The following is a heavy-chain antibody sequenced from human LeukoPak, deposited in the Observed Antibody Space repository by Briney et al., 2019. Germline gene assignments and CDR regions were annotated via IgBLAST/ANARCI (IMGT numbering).Heavy chain of an antibody. CDR1: GYTFTGYY. V-gene: IGHV1-2*02. Sequence: ASVKVSCKASGYTFTGYYMHWVRQAPGQGLEWMGWINPNSGGTNYAQKFQGRVTMTRDTSISTAYMELSRLRSDDTTVYYCARGRRDCSSTSCYASRVPFDIWGQGTMVTVSS. CDR3: ARGRRDCSSTSCYASRVPFDI. CDR2: INPNSGGT. J-gene: IGHJ3*02. D-gene: IGHD2-2*01.